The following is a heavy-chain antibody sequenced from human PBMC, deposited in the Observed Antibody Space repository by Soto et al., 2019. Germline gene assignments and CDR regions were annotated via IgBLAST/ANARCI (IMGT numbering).Heavy chain of an antibody. J-gene: IGHJ4*02. CDR3: ARDNIVGSYCFDY. CDR2: IWYDGSNT. D-gene: IGHD1-26*01. CDR1: GFNVRSYG. Sequence: QVQMVESGGGVVQSGRSLRLSGATSGFNVRSYGIHWDRQAPGNGLEWVGSIWYDGSNTYYADSVKRRFTNSRDDSKHTVYLPMDSLRVEDTAIYYCARDNIVGSYCFDYWGQGSLVTVSS. V-gene: IGHV3-33*01.